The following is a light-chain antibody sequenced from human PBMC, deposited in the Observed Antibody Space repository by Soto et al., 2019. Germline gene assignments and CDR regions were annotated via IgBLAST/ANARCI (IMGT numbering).Light chain of an antibody. CDR3: CSYAGSYTWV. CDR2: DVS. Sequence: QSALTQPRSVSGSPGQSVTISCTGTSSDVGGYNYVSWYQQHPGKAPXXIIYDVSKRPXGVPXXFSGSXXGXXXXXTXSGLQAEDEADYYCCSYAGSYTWVFGGGTKLTVL. V-gene: IGLV2-11*01. CDR1: SSDVGGYNY. J-gene: IGLJ3*02.